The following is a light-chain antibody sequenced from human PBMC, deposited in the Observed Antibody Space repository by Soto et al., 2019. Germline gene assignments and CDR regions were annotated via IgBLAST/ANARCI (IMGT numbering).Light chain of an antibody. CDR3: SSYACSPWVYV. CDR1: SSDVGSYNL. CDR2: EVS. J-gene: IGLJ1*01. Sequence: QSVLTQPASVSGSPGQSITISCTGTSSDVGSYNLVSWYQQLPGKAPQLMIYEVSKRPSGVSNRFSGSKSGNTASLTISGLQAEDLADYYCSSYACSPWVYVFGTGTKVTVL. V-gene: IGLV2-23*02.